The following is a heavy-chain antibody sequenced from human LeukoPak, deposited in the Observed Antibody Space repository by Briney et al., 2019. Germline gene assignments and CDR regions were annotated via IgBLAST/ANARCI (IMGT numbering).Heavy chain of an antibody. D-gene: IGHD6-6*01. V-gene: IGHV1-18*01. Sequence: GASVKVSCKASGYTFTGKFMHWVRQAPGQGLEWMGWITTYNGNTNYARKLQGRVTMTTDTSTNTAYMEPGSLRPDDTAVYYCARLIEYRTSSRVFDIWGQGTMVTVSS. CDR3: ARLIEYRTSSRVFDI. CDR1: GYTFTGKF. J-gene: IGHJ3*02. CDR2: ITTYNGNT.